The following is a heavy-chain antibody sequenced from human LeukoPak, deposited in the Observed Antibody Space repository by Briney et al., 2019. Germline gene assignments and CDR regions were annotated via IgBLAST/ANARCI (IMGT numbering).Heavy chain of an antibody. V-gene: IGHV1-2*02. Sequence: ASVKVSCKASGYTFTGYYMHWVRQAPGQGLEWMGWINPNSGGTNYAQKFQGRVTMTRDTSISTAYMELSRLRSDGTAVYYCARPKYYYDSSGYFVQYYFDYWGQGTLVTVSS. CDR1: GYTFTGYY. CDR3: ARPKYYYDSSGYFVQYYFDY. J-gene: IGHJ4*02. CDR2: INPNSGGT. D-gene: IGHD3-22*01.